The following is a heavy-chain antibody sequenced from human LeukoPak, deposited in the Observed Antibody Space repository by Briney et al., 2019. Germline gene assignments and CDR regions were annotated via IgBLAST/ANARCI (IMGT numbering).Heavy chain of an antibody. J-gene: IGHJ4*02. CDR3: ARWNWDRDY. CDR1: GGSFSGYY. V-gene: IGHV4-34*01. D-gene: IGHD1-1*01. CDR2: INHSGST. Sequence: SETLSLTRAVYGGSFSGYYWSWIRQPPGKGLEWIGEINHSGSTNYNPSLKSRVTISVDTSKNQFSLKLSSVTAADTAVYYCARWNWDRDYWGQGTLVTVSS.